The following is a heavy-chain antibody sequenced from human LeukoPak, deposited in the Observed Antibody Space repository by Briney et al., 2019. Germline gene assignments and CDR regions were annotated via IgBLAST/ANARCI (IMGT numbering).Heavy chain of an antibody. J-gene: IGHJ6*04. CDR1: GYTFTSYD. V-gene: IGHV1-8*01. Sequence: RASVKVSCKASGYTFTSYDINWVRQATGQGLEWMGWMNPNSGNTGYAQKFQGRVTMTRNTSISTAYMELSSLRSEDTAVYYCLRGERITAERPAVDVWGKGTTVIVSS. CDR3: LRGERITAERPAVDV. D-gene: IGHD6-6*01. CDR2: MNPNSGNT.